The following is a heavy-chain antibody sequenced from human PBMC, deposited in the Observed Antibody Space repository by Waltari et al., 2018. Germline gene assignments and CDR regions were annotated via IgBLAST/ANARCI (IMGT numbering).Heavy chain of an antibody. V-gene: IGHV4-34*01. CDR3: ARATLPLRFVALPGGGMDV. Sequence: QVQLQQWGAGLLKPSETLSLTCAVYGGSFSGYYWSWIRQPPGKGLEWIGEINHSGRTNYNPSLKSRVTISVDTSKNQFSLKLSSVTAADTAVYYCARATLPLRFVALPGGGMDVWGQGTTVTVSS. D-gene: IGHD3-3*01. J-gene: IGHJ6*02. CDR2: INHSGRT. CDR1: GGSFSGYY.